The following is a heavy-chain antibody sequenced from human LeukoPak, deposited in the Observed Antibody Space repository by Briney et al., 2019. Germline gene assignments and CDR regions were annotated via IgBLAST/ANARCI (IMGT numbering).Heavy chain of an antibody. CDR2: IYYSGST. V-gene: IGHV4-59*01. Sequence: SETLSLTCTVSGGSISSYYWSWIRQPPGKGLEWIGYIYYSGSTNYNPSLKGRVTISVDTSKNQFSLKLSSVTAADTAVYYCARENVDTAMVNYYYYYYYMDVWGKGTTVTVSS. D-gene: IGHD5-18*01. CDR3: ARENVDTAMVNYYYYYYYMDV. CDR1: GGSISSYY. J-gene: IGHJ6*03.